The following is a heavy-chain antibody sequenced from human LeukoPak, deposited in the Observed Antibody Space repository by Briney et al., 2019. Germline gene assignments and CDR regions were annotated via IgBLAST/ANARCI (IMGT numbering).Heavy chain of an antibody. CDR3: ARGPLVAAAGTEADY. Sequence: PGGSLRLSCAASGFTFSSYSMSWVRQAPGKGLEWVSYISSSSTIYYADSVKGRFTISRDNAKNSLYPQMNSLRAEDTAVYYCARGPLVAAAGTEADYWGQGTLVTVSS. J-gene: IGHJ4*02. V-gene: IGHV3-48*01. CDR1: GFTFSSYS. CDR2: ISSSSTI. D-gene: IGHD6-13*01.